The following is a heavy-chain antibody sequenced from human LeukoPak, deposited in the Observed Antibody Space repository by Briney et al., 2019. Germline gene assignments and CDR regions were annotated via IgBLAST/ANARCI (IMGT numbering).Heavy chain of an antibody. Sequence: GGSLRLSCAASGFAFSAYPMGWVRQAPGKGLQWLSGISASGDVTFHADRVKGRFAISRDNSKNTLYLQMTGLRAGDTAEYYCAKSLFTSATGTGRAFHIWGQGTMVTVSS. CDR2: ISASGDVT. CDR1: GFAFSAYP. CDR3: AKSLFTSATGTGRAFHI. D-gene: IGHD1-1*01. J-gene: IGHJ3*02. V-gene: IGHV3-23*01.